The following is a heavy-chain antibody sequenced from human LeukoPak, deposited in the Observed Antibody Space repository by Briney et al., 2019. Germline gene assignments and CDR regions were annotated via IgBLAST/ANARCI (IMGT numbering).Heavy chain of an antibody. D-gene: IGHD3-10*01. V-gene: IGHV3-23*01. CDR3: AKIGVIGNWYYDV. CDR2: ISSGSDYT. J-gene: IGHJ2*01. CDR1: GFTFSSYA. Sequence: GGSLRLSCAASGFTFSSYAMSWVRQAPWKGPEWVSSISSGSDYTFYADSVKGRFTISRDNSKNTLYLQMNSLRAGDTAIYYCAKIGVIGNWYYDVWGRGTLVTVSS.